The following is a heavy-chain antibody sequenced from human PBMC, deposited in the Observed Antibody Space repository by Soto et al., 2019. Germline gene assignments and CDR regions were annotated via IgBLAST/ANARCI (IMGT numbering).Heavy chain of an antibody. V-gene: IGHV3-23*01. J-gene: IGHJ4*02. CDR2: LSDSGISI. D-gene: IGHD6-13*01. CDR1: GFTFSSHA. CDR3: AKVSSSWYAGFFDL. Sequence: EVQLLESGGGLVQPGGSLRLSCTASGFTFSSHAMTWVRQAPGKGLEWVSGLSDSGISIYYGDSVKGRLTISRDNSKNTLYLQIHTLRAEDTAVYYCAKVSSSWYAGFFDLWGQGTLVTVSS.